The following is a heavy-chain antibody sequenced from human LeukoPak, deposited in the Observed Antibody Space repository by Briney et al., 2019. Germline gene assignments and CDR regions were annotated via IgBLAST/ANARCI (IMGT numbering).Heavy chain of an antibody. J-gene: IGHJ1*01. Sequence: GGSLRLSCAVSGFTFSSYAMSWVRQAPGKGLEWVSAISGSGGSTYYADSVKGRFTISRDNSKNTLYLQMNSLRAEDTAVYYCAKNGVLAYCGGDCQGYFQHWGQGTLVTVSS. D-gene: IGHD2-21*01. V-gene: IGHV3-23*01. CDR2: ISGSGGST. CDR3: AKNGVLAYCGGDCQGYFQH. CDR1: GFTFSSYA.